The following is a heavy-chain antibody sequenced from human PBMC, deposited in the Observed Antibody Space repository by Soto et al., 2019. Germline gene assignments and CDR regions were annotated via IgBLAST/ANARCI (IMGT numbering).Heavy chain of an antibody. CDR1: GFTFSSYA. Sequence: EVQLLESGGGLVQPGGSLRLSCAASGFTFSSYAMSWVRQAPGKGLEWASAISGSGGSTYYADSVKGRFTISRDNSKNTLYLQMNSLRAEDTAVCYCAKDLVVVPAAMFDYWGQGTLVTVSS. V-gene: IGHV3-23*01. CDR2: ISGSGGST. J-gene: IGHJ4*02. CDR3: AKDLVVVPAAMFDY. D-gene: IGHD2-2*01.